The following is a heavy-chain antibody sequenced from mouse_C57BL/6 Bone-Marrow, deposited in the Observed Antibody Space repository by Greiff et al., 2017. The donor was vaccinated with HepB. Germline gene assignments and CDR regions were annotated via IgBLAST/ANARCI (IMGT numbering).Heavy chain of an antibody. CDR2: IYPGDGDT. D-gene: IGHD1-1*01. CDR3: ARSGGTSLYYFDY. J-gene: IGHJ2*01. Sequence: QVQLQQSGPELVKPGASVKISCKASGYAFSSSWMNWVKQRPGKGLEWIGRIYPGDGDTNYNGKLKGKATLTADKSSSTAYMQLSSLTSEDSAVYFCARSGGTSLYYFDYWGQGTTLTVSS. CDR1: GYAFSSSW. V-gene: IGHV1-82*01.